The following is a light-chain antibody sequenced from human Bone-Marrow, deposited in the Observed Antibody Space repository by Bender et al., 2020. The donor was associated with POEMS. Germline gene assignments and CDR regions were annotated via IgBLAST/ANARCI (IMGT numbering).Light chain of an antibody. CDR3: CSYAGIYTFL. V-gene: IGLV1-44*01. CDR2: ANH. J-gene: IGLJ1*01. Sequence: QSVLTQTPSASGTPGQRVTISCSGSSSNIGSSTVNWYQQLPATAPKLLISANHQRPSGVPDRFSGSKSGTSASLAISGLQSEDEADYYCCSYAGIYTFLFRTGTKVTVL. CDR1: SSNIGSST.